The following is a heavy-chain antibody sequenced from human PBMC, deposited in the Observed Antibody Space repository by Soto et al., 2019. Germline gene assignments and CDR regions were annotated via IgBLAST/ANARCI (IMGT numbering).Heavy chain of an antibody. J-gene: IGHJ6*02. Sequence: GESLKLSCKGSGYSFTTYWIAWVRQMPGKGLEWMGIIYPGDSDTRYSPSFQGQVTISADKSISTAYLQRSSLKASDTAMYYCARRHAKGIQLGLDYHYYYGMDVWGQGTTVTVSS. CDR2: IYPGDSDT. D-gene: IGHD1-1*01. V-gene: IGHV5-51*01. CDR3: ARRHAKGIQLGLDYHYYYGMDV. CDR1: GYSFTTYW.